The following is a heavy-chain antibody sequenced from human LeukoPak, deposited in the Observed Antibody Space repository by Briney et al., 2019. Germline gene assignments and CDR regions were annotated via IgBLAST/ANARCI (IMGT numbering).Heavy chain of an antibody. CDR1: GGSISSSSYY. CDR2: IYYSGST. D-gene: IGHD3-9*01. V-gene: IGHV4-39*07. CDR3: ARSIASYYDILTGYYNDVTPLDY. Sequence: PSETLSLTCTVSGGSISSSSYYWGWIRQPPGKGLEWIGSIYYSGSTYYNPSLKSRVTISVDTSKNQFSLKLSSVTAADTAVYYCARSIASYYDILTGYYNDVTPLDYWGQGTLVTVSS. J-gene: IGHJ4*02.